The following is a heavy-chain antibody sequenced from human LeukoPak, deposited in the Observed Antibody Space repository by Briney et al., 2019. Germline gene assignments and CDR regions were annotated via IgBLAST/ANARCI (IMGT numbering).Heavy chain of an antibody. CDR2: IIPIFGTA. CDR1: GGTFSSYA. CDR3: ARGLTRDGYSYYFDY. Sequence: ASVKVSCKASGGTFSSYAISWVRQAPGQGLEWMGGIIPIFGTANYAQKFQGRVTITTDESTSTAYMELSNLRSEDTAVYYCARGLTRDGYSYYFDYWGQGTLVTVSS. V-gene: IGHV1-69*05. D-gene: IGHD5-24*01. J-gene: IGHJ4*02.